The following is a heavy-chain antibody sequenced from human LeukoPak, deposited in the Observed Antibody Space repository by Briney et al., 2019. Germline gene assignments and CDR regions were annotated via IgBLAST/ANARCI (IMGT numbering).Heavy chain of an antibody. CDR3: ARGPNYYGSGSPLFDP. CDR2: IYYSGST. J-gene: IGHJ5*02. CDR1: GGSISSYY. D-gene: IGHD3-10*01. V-gene: IGHV4-59*12. Sequence: SETLSLTCTVSGGSISSYYWSWIRQPPGKGLEWIGYIYYSGSTNYNPSLKSRVTISVDTSKNQFSLKLSSVTAADTAVYYCARGPNYYGSGSPLFDPWGQGTLVTVSS.